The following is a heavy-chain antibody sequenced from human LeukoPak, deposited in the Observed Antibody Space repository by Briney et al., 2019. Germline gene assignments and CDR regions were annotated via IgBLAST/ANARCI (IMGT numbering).Heavy chain of an antibody. CDR3: AKGTGEGYYYDGMDV. J-gene: IGHJ6*02. CDR1: GFSFSSCA. V-gene: IGHV3-23*01. D-gene: IGHD7-27*01. CDR2: ISGSGFNI. Sequence: PGGSLRLSCAASGFSFSSCAMSWVRQAPGKGLEWVAAISGSGFNIYYADSVKGRFTLSRDNSKNTLYLQMNSLRAEDTAVYYCAKGTGEGYYYDGMDVWGQGTTVTVSS.